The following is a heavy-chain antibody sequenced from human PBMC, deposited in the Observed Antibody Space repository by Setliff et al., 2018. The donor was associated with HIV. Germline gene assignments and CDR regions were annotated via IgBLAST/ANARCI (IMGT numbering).Heavy chain of an antibody. CDR2: IRDDGSII. CDR3: ARDRGYPDSFNI. J-gene: IGHJ3*02. Sequence: GGSLRLSCTASGFTFSDYWMTWVRQAPGKGLEWVANIRDDGSIITYGESVKGRFTISRDNAKNTLYLQMSSLRAEDTAVYYCARDRGYPDSFNIWGQGTVVTVSS. CDR1: GFTFSDYW. V-gene: IGHV3-7*01. D-gene: IGHD3-10*01.